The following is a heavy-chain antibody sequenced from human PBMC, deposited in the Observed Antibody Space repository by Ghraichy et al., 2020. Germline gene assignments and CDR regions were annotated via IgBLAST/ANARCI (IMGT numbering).Heavy chain of an antibody. J-gene: IGHJ2*01. CDR1: GGSISNSYYY. Sequence: SETLSLTCTVSGGSISNSYYYWGWIRQPPGKGLEWIENIFYSGTTYYNPSLRGRVAVSVDTSKNQFSLKLSSVTAADTAVYYCASLIAASDHWYFHLWGRGTLVTVSS. CDR2: IFYSGTT. D-gene: IGHD6-6*01. V-gene: IGHV4-39*07. CDR3: ASLIAASDHWYFHL.